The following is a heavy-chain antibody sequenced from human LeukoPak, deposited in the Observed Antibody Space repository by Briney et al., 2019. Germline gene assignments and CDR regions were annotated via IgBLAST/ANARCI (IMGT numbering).Heavy chain of an antibody. J-gene: IGHJ4*02. Sequence: GASVKVSCKASGGTFSSYAISWVRQAPGQGLEWMGRIIPILGIANYAQKFQGRVTITADKSTSTAYMELSSLRSEDAAVYYCAREPLNIPGIAAAGTRGYFDYWGQGTLVTVSS. D-gene: IGHD6-13*01. V-gene: IGHV1-69*04. CDR1: GGTFSSYA. CDR3: AREPLNIPGIAAAGTRGYFDY. CDR2: IIPILGIA.